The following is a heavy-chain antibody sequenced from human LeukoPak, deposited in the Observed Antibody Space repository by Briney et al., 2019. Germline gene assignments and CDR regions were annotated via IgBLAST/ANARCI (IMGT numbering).Heavy chain of an antibody. Sequence: GGSLRLSCAASGFTFSSHWMHWVRQAPGKGLVWVSRINTDGTTTNYADSVKGRFTISRDNAKNTPYLLMNSLSGEDTAIYYCAKGATTFTMTYYFDYWGQGILSPSPQ. CDR2: INTDGTTT. J-gene: IGHJ4*02. CDR3: AKGATTFTMTYYFDY. D-gene: IGHD3-22*01. CDR1: GFTFSSHW. V-gene: IGHV3-74*01.